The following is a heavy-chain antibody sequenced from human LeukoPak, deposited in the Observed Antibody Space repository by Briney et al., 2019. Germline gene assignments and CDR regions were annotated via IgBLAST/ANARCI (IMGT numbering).Heavy chain of an antibody. D-gene: IGHD6-19*01. CDR2: IGGSDSIV. CDR3: AREMVAGTFDS. J-gene: IGHJ4*02. CDR1: EFTVNDYY. Sequence: PGESLRLSCAVSEFTVNDYYMSWIRQAPGKGVEWVADIGGSDSIVAYAASVRGRFSISRDFAKSSLYLQMNSLRAEDTAVYYCAREMVAGTFDSWGRGALVTVSS. V-gene: IGHV3-11*01.